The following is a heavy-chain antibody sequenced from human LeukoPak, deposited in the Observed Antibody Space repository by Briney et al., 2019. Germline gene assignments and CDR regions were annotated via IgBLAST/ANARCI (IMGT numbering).Heavy chain of an antibody. CDR1: GFTFRNFG. CDR2: ISGNGVDT. D-gene: IGHD5-18*01. J-gene: IGHJ5*02. V-gene: IGHV3-23*01. CDR3: ARGGDGRGYSYGYHWFDP. Sequence: GGSLRLSCAASGFTFRNFGMTWVRQAPGKGLEWVSSISGNGVDTYYADSVKGRFTISRDNSKKALYLQMNSLRVEDTAVYYCARGGDGRGYSYGYHWFDPWGQGTLVTVSS.